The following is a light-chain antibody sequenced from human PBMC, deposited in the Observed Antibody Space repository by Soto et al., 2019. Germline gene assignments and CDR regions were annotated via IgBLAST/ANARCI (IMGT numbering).Light chain of an antibody. V-gene: IGKV1-5*03. Sequence: DIQMTQFPSTLSASVGDRVTITCRASQSISSWLAWYQQKPGKAPKLLIYKASSLESGVTSRFSGSGSGTEFTLTISSLQPDDFATYYCQQYSIFSLTFGGGTKVEIK. CDR2: KAS. J-gene: IGKJ4*01. CDR1: QSISSW. CDR3: QQYSIFSLT.